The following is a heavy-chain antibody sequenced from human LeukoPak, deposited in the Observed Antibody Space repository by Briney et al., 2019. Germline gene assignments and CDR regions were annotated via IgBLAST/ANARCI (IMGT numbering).Heavy chain of an antibody. CDR2: IYTSGST. CDR1: GGSISSYY. J-gene: IGHJ4*02. Sequence: KPSETLSLTCTVSGGSISSYYWSWIRQPAGKGLEWIGRIYTSGSTNYNPSLKSRVTMSVDTSKNQFSLKLSSVTAADTAVYYCASNIPTPTTSPPLGYWGQGTLVTVSS. CDR3: ASNIPTPTTSPPLGY. D-gene: IGHD1-26*01. V-gene: IGHV4-4*07.